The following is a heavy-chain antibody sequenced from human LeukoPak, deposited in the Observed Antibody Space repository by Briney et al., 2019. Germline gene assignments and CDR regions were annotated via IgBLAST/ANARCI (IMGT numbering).Heavy chain of an antibody. CDR1: GYTFTSYY. V-gene: IGHV1-46*01. D-gene: IGHD1-26*01. CDR3: ARDGYSGSYYTPLE. J-gene: IGHJ4*02. CDR2: INPSGGST. Sequence: ASVKVSCKASGYTFTSYYVHWVRQAPGQGLEWMGIINPSGGSTSYALKFQGSLTMTRETSTSTVYMELSSLRSEDTAVYYCARDGYSGSYYTPLEWGQGTLVTVSS.